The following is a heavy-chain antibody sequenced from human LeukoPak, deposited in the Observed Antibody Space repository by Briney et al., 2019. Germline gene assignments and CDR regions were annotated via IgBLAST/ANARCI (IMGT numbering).Heavy chain of an antibody. V-gene: IGHV1-18*04. CDR1: GYTFTSYY. CDR2: ISAYNGNT. CDR3: ARSGIGGSYSGYYYYMDV. D-gene: IGHD1-26*01. J-gene: IGHJ6*03. Sequence: ASVKVSCKASGYTFTSYYMHWVRQAPGQGLEWMGWISAYNGNTNYAQKLQGRVTMTTDTSTSTAYMELRSLRSDDTAVYYCARSGIGGSYSGYYYYMDVWGKGTRSPSP.